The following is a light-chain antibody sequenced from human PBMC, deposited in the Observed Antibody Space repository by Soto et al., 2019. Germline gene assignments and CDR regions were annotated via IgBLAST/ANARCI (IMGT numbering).Light chain of an antibody. Sequence: QAVVTQEPSLSVSPGGTVTLTCASSTGAVTSGNFPYWFQQKPGQAPRTLIYETSNKHSWTPARFSGSLLGGKAALTLSGAQPEDEAEYYCLLSFIGPRVFGGGTKLTVL. V-gene: IGLV7-46*01. CDR3: LLSFIGPRV. J-gene: IGLJ3*02. CDR2: ETS. CDR1: TGAVTSGNF.